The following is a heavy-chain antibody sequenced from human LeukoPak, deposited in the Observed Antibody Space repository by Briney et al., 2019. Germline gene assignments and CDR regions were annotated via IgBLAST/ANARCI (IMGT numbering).Heavy chain of an antibody. Sequence: GGSPRLSCSASGFTFSSYAMHWVRQAPGKGLEYVSAISSNGGSTYYADSVKGRFTISRDNSKNTLYLQMSSLRAEDTAVYYCVKEWELVIFDYWGQGTLVTVSS. CDR1: GFTFSSYA. CDR3: VKEWELVIFDY. D-gene: IGHD1-26*01. CDR2: ISSNGGST. J-gene: IGHJ4*02. V-gene: IGHV3-64D*06.